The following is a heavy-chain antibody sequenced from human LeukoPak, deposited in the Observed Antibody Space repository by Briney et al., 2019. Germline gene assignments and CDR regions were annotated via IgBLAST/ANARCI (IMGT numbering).Heavy chain of an antibody. V-gene: IGHV1-2*02. CDR3: ARDPEGVGATET. CDR1: GYTFTGYY. CDR2: INPNSGGT. J-gene: IGHJ3*01. D-gene: IGHD1-26*01. Sequence: EASVKVSCKASGYTFTGYYMHWVRQAPGQGLEWMGWINPNSGGTNYAQKFHGRVTMTRDTSISTAYMELSRLRSDDTAVYYCARDPEGVGATETWGQGTMVIVSS.